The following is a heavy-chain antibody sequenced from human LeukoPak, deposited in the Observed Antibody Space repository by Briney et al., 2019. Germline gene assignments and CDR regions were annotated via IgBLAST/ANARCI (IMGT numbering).Heavy chain of an antibody. CDR2: IRSETDDGTT. J-gene: IGHJ4*02. V-gene: IGHV3-15*01. CDR3: TTNVLRWELFDY. Sequence: GGSLRLSCTASGFTFRNAWMSWVRQAPGKGLEWVGRIRSETDDGTTDYAAPVKGRVTISRDDSENTLYLQMNNLNTEDTAVYYCTTNVLRWELFDYWGQGTLVTVSS. D-gene: IGHD1-26*01. CDR1: GFTFRNAW.